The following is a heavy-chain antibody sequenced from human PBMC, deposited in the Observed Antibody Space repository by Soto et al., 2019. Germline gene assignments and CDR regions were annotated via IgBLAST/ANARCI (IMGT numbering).Heavy chain of an antibody. CDR1: GSTFTGYY. J-gene: IGHJ3*02. D-gene: IGHD5-12*01. Sequence: ASLKVSCNTSGSTFTGYYMHWVRHSPGQGLEWMGWINPNSGGTNYAQKFQGWVTMTRDTSISTAYMELSRLRSDDTAVYYCARGDIVATIGAFDIWGQGTMVTVSS. V-gene: IGHV1-2*04. CDR2: INPNSGGT. CDR3: ARGDIVATIGAFDI.